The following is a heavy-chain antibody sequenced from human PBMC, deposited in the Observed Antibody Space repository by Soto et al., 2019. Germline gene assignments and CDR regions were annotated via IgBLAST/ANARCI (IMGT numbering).Heavy chain of an antibody. V-gene: IGHV3-30-3*01. CDR2: ISDDGSNK. CDR1: GFTFSSYA. Sequence: QVQLVESGGGVVQPGRSLRLSCAASGFTFSSYAMHWVRQAPGKGLEWVAVISDDGSNKYYADSVKGRFTISRDNSKNTLYLQMNSLRAEDTAVYYCARDWIVGATLDYWGQGTLVTVSS. D-gene: IGHD1-26*01. CDR3: ARDWIVGATLDY. J-gene: IGHJ4*02.